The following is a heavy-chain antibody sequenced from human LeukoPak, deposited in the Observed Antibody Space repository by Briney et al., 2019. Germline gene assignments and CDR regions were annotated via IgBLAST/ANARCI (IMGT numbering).Heavy chain of an antibody. D-gene: IGHD2-2*01. CDR3: AREGSSTYYYYYMDV. Sequence: GGSLRLSRAASGFTFDDYAMSWVRQAPGKGLEWVSGISWNGYTGYADSVRGRFTISRDNAKNSLYLQMNSLRAEDTGLYYCAREGSSTYYYYYMDVWGRGTTVTVSS. CDR1: GFTFDDYA. J-gene: IGHJ6*03. V-gene: IGHV3-20*04. CDR2: ISWNGYT.